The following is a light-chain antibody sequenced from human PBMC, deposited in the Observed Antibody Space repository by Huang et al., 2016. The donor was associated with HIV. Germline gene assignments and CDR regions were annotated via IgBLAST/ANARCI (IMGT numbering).Light chain of an antibody. CDR2: DAS. CDR1: ESVSSS. Sequence: EIVMTQSPDTLSVFPGERVTLSCRASESVSSSLAWYQQKSGQAPRLLIYDASNRATGIPARCSGSGSGTEFTLTINSLLSEDFAVYYCQQYNDWPPITFGQGTRLDMK. V-gene: IGKV3-15*01. J-gene: IGKJ5*01. CDR3: QQYNDWPPIT.